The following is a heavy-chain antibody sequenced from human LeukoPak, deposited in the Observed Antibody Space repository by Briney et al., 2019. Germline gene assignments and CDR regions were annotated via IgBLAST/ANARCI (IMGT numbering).Heavy chain of an antibody. Sequence: PSETLSLTCTISVSGDPISNYYWSWIRQPAGKGLEYIGRVFTSGATDYNPSLKSRVTMSIDTSKSHFSLSVNSVTAADTAVYYCARAREYGDFFDYWGQGTLVTVSS. D-gene: IGHD4-17*01. CDR1: VSGDPISNYY. V-gene: IGHV4-4*07. CDR2: VFTSGAT. CDR3: ARAREYGDFFDY. J-gene: IGHJ4*02.